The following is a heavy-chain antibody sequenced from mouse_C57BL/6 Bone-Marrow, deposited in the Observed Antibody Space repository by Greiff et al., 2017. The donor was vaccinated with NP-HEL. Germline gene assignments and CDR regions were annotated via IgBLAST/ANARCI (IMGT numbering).Heavy chain of an antibody. D-gene: IGHD2-2*01. Sequence: QVHVKQPGAELVMPGASVKLSCKASGYTFPSYWMHWVKQRPGQGLEWIGEIDPSDSYTNYNQKFKGKSTLTVDKSSSTAYMQLSSLTSEDSAVYYCARGGGYDVIFFAYWGQGTLVTVSA. CDR3: ARGGGYDVIFFAY. V-gene: IGHV1-69*01. J-gene: IGHJ3*01. CDR2: IDPSDSYT. CDR1: GYTFPSYW.